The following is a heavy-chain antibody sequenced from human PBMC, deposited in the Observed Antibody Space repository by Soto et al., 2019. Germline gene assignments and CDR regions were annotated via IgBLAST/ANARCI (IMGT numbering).Heavy chain of an antibody. CDR1: GDSIKNYC. D-gene: IGHD2-8*01. CDR3: ARDPGYCTNSVCPIFVF. V-gene: IGHV4-59*01. CDR2: FYHSGTT. J-gene: IGHJ4*02. Sequence: SETLSLTCTGSGDSIKNYCWSLVRQPPGKRLEWIGHFYHSGTTNYSPALKSRVTISIDQSKNQFSLRLNSVTAADTAVYFCARDPGYCTNSVCPIFVFRRQGLPVTVS.